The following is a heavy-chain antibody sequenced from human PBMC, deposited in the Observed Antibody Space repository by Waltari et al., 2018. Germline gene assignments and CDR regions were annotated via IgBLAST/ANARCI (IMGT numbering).Heavy chain of an antibody. V-gene: IGHV4-59*01. CDR2: IYYSGST. J-gene: IGHJ4*02. D-gene: IGHD3-3*01. CDR1: GGSISSYY. Sequence: QVQLQESGPGLVKPSETLSLTCTVSGGSISSYYWSWIRQPPGKGLEWIGYIYYSGSTNYNPSLKSRVTISVDTSKNQFSLKLSSVTAADTAVYYCARGRFWSTLSPVDYWGQGTLVTVSS. CDR3: ARGRFWSTLSPVDY.